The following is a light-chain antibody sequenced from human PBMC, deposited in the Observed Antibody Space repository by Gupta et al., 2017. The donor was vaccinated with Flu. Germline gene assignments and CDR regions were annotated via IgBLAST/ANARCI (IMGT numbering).Light chain of an antibody. V-gene: IGLV1-40*01. CDR1: NTNIGAGYY. CDR3: RSYDSGIFVAV. Sequence: QSRLTQPPSVSGAPWQTLTISCTGSNTNIGAGYYVHWYQQVPGTAPKLLIYGLNHRPSGVPDRFSGSKSGNSASLAITGLQADDEADYFCRSYDSGIFVAVFGGGTKLTVL. CDR2: GLN. J-gene: IGLJ3*02.